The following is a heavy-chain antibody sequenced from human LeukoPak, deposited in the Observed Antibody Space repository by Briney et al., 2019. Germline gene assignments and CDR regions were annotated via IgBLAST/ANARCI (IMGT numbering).Heavy chain of an antibody. J-gene: IGHJ6*02. CDR2: ISYDGSNK. CDR3: AKVVCSSTSCYTGGYYYYGMDV. CDR1: GFTFGNAW. V-gene: IGHV3-30*18. D-gene: IGHD2-2*02. Sequence: GGSLRLSCAASGFTFGNAWMSWVRQAPGKGLEWVAVISYDGSNKYYADSVKGRFTISRDNSKNTLYLQMNSLRAEDTAVYYCAKVVCSSTSCYTGGYYYYGMDVWGQWTTATVSS.